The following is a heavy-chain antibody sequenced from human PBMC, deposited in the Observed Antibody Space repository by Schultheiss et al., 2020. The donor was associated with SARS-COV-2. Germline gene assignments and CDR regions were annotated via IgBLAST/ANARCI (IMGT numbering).Heavy chain of an antibody. J-gene: IGHJ6*02. V-gene: IGHV4-30-4*08. D-gene: IGHD3-3*01. CDR3: ARAQDDFWSGYYGMDV. Sequence: SQTLSLTCTVSGGSISSGDYYWSWIRQPPGKGLEWIGYIHHSGNSYYNPSLKSRVTISVDTSKNQFSLKLSSVTAADTAVYYCARAQDDFWSGYYGMDVWGQGTTVTVSS. CDR1: GGSISSGDYY. CDR2: IHHSGNS.